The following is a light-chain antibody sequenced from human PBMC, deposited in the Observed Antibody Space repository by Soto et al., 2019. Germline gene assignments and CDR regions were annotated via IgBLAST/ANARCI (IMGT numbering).Light chain of an antibody. CDR1: SSDVGAYKY. V-gene: IGLV2-8*01. CDR3: TSYVGSNIWV. J-gene: IGLJ3*02. Sequence: QSALTQPPSASGSPGQSVTISCTGTSSDVGAYKYVSWYQQYPGKAPKLMIYEVSKRPSGVPDRFSGSKSGNTASLTVSGLQAEDEADYYCTSYVGSNIWVFGGGTNLTVL. CDR2: EVS.